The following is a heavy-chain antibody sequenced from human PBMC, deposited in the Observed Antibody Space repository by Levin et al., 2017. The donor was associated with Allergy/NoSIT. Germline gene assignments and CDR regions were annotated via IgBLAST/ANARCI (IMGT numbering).Heavy chain of an antibody. J-gene: IGHJ4*02. Sequence: ASVKVSCKASGYDFSSYYIHWVRQAPGQGLEWMGIINPSGGSTSYAQKFQGRVTMTGDTSTNRVYMDLSSLRSEYTAVYYCARGDYSGYADLADFTDWGQGTLVTVSS. D-gene: IGHD6-25*01. CDR3: ARGDYSGYADLADFTD. CDR1: GYDFSSYY. CDR2: INPSGGST. V-gene: IGHV1-46*01.